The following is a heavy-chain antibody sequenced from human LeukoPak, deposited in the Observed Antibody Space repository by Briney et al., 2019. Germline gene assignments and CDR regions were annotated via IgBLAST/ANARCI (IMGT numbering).Heavy chain of an antibody. J-gene: IGHJ4*02. CDR2: FYHGGST. V-gene: IGHV4-38-2*02. Sequence: SETLSLTCTVSGYSITSGYYWGWLRQPPGKGLEGIGRFYHGGSTYYNPSLKSRVTISVDTAKNQFSLKLSSLTAADTAVHYCGRVSSQGSGMPDYFDYWGEGILVTVSS. CDR3: GRVSSQGSGMPDYFDY. D-gene: IGHD3-10*01. CDR1: GYSITSGYY.